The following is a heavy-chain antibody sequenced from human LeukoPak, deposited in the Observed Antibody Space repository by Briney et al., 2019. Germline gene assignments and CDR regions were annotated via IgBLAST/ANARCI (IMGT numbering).Heavy chain of an antibody. CDR3: ARGTEAFDI. V-gene: IGHV4-38-2*01. J-gene: IGHJ3*02. D-gene: IGHD1-1*01. CDR1: GYSISSGYY. Sequence: SETLSLTCAVSGYSISSGYYWGWIRQPPGKGLEWIGSIYHSGSTYYNPSLKSRVTISVDTSKNQFSLKLSSVTAADTAVYYCARGTEAFDIWGQGTMVTVSS. CDR2: IYHSGST.